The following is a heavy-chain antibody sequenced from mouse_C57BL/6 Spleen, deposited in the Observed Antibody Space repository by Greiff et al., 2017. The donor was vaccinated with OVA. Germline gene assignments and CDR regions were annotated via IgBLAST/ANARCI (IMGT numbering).Heavy chain of an antibody. CDR3: TRMGTGTRFAY. V-gene: IGHV1-15*01. CDR2: IDPETGGT. D-gene: IGHD1-1*01. CDR1: GYTFTDYE. J-gene: IGHJ3*01. Sequence: VQVVESGAELVRPGASVTLSCKASGYTFTDYEMHWVKQTPVHGLEWIGAIDPETGGTAYNQKFKGKAILTADKSSSTAYMELRSLTSEDSAVYYCTRMGTGTRFAYWGQGTMVTVSA.